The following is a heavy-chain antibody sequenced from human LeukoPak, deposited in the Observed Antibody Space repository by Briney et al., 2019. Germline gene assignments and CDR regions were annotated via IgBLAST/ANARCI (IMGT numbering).Heavy chain of an antibody. CDR3: ASHYYDSSGYQNYFDY. CDR2: INPNSGGT. CDR1: GGTFSSYA. D-gene: IGHD3-22*01. V-gene: IGHV1-2*02. J-gene: IGHJ4*02. Sequence: ASVKVSCKASGGTFSSYAISWVRQAPGQGLEWMGWINPNSGGTNYAQKFQGRVTMTRDTSISTAYMELSRLRSDDTAVYYCASHYYDSSGYQNYFDYWGQGTLVTVSS.